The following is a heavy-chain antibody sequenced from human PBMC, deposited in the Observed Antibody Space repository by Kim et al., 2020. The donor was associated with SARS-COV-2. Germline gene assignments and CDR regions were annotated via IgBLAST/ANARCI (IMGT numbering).Heavy chain of an antibody. V-gene: IGHV3-23*01. D-gene: IGHD3-3*01. CDR3: AKDPYYDFWSGYYYDY. J-gene: IGHJ4*02. Sequence: SGKGRFTNSRDNSKNTLYLQMNILRAEDTAVYYCAKDPYYDFWSGYYYDYWGQGTLVTVSS.